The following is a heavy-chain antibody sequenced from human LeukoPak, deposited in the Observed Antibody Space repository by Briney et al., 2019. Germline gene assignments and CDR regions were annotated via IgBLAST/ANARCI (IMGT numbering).Heavy chain of an antibody. CDR3: AREYSSSYYYYYYYMDV. CDR2: INPNSGGT. Sequence: ASVKVSCKASGYAFTGYYMHRVRQAPGQGLEWMGWINPNSGGTNYAQKFQGRVTMTRDTSISTAYMELSRLRSDDTAVYYCAREYSSSYYYYYYYMDVWGKGTTVTVSS. CDR1: GYAFTGYY. D-gene: IGHD6-6*01. J-gene: IGHJ6*03. V-gene: IGHV1-2*02.